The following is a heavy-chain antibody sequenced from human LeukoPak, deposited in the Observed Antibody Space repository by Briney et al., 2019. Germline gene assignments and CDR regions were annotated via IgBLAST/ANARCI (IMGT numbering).Heavy chain of an antibody. Sequence: GGSLRLSCAASGFTFSSYAMSWARQAPGKGLEWVSAISSGGVTTYYAASVRGRFTISRDNSKNTLYLQMNSLRAEDTAVYFCAKRDGITLAGFDYWGQGTLVTVSS. CDR2: ISSGGVTT. CDR3: AKRDGITLAGFDY. CDR1: GFTFSSYA. V-gene: IGHV3-23*01. D-gene: IGHD6-19*01. J-gene: IGHJ4*02.